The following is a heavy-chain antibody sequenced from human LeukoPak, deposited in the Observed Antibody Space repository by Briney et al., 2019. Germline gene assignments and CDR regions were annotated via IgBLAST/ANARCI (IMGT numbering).Heavy chain of an antibody. Sequence: PGGSLRLSCAASGFTFSSYWMNWVRQAPGKGLEWVANIKPDGSDQYYVDSVKGRFTISRDNAKNTLYLQMNSLRAEDTAVYYCARGDYGGNPGYFQHWGQGTLVTVSS. CDR2: IKPDGSDQ. D-gene: IGHD4-23*01. J-gene: IGHJ1*01. V-gene: IGHV3-7*02. CDR3: ARGDYGGNPGYFQH. CDR1: GFTFSSYW.